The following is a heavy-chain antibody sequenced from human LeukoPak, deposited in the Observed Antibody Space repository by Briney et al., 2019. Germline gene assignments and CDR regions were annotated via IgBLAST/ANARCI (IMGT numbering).Heavy chain of an antibody. CDR1: GYTFTSYG. V-gene: IGHV1-18*01. Sequence: ASVKVSCKASGYTFTSYGISWVRQAPGQGLEWMGWISAYNGNTNYTQKLQGRVTMTTDTSTSTAYMELRSLRSDDTAVYYCAALRESGSYRPFDYWGQGTLVTVSS. CDR3: AALRESGSYRPFDY. CDR2: ISAYNGNT. J-gene: IGHJ4*02. D-gene: IGHD3-10*01.